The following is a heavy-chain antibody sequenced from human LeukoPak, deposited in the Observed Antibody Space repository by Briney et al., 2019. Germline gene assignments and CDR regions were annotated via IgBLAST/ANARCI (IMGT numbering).Heavy chain of an antibody. Sequence: GGSLRLSCAAAGFTFSTYGMHWVRQAPGKGREWVAVIWYDGSNKYYADSVKGRFTISRDNSKNTLYLQMNSLRAEDTAVYYCARDRWESKYFDYWGQGTLVTVSS. D-gene: IGHD1-26*01. CDR2: IWYDGSNK. V-gene: IGHV3-33*01. CDR3: ARDRWESKYFDY. J-gene: IGHJ4*02. CDR1: GFTFSTYG.